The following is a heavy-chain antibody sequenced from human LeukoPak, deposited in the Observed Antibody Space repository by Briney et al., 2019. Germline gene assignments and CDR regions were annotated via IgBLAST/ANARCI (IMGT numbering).Heavy chain of an antibody. Sequence: SVKVSCKASVGAFSNYAISWVRQAPGHGLEWMGGINPIFGKPNYAQKFQDRVTITADESTSTVYMELSSLRSEDTAVYYCARDIPLSSLEARGSSWFDPWGQGTLVTVSS. J-gene: IGHJ5*02. CDR3: ARDIPLSSLEARGSSWFDP. CDR2: INPIFGKP. CDR1: VGAFSNYA. D-gene: IGHD1-1*01. V-gene: IGHV1-69*13.